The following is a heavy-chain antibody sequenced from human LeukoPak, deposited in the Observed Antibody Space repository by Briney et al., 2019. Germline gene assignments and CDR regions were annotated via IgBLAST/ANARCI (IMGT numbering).Heavy chain of an antibody. V-gene: IGHV1-18*01. D-gene: IGHD3-22*01. CDR3: ARAGYYDTSGTTSFDH. CDR1: GYTFTSYG. J-gene: IGHJ4*02. Sequence: VASVKVSCKASGYTFTSYGVSWVRQAPGQGLECMGWISAHDANTNYAQRLQGRVTMTTDTSTSTAYMELRSLRSDDTAVYYCARAGYYDTSGTTSFDHWGQGTLVTVSS. CDR2: ISAHDANT.